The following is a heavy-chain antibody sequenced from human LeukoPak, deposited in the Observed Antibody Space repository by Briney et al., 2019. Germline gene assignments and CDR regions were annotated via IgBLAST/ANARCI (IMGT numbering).Heavy chain of an antibody. D-gene: IGHD1/OR15-1a*01. V-gene: IGHV4-39*07. J-gene: IGHJ5*02. CDR2: IYYSGST. Sequence: PWETLSLTCTVSGGSISSSSYYWGWIRQPPGKGLEWIGSIYYSGSTYYNPSLKSRVTISVDTSKNQFSLKLSSVTAADTAVYYCARDPSITGTPGWFDPWGQGTLVTVSS. CDR1: GGSISSSSYY. CDR3: ARDPSITGTPGWFDP.